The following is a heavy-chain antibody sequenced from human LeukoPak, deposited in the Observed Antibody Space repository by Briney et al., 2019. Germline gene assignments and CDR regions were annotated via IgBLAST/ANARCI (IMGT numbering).Heavy chain of an antibody. Sequence: SETLSLTCTVSGGSISSGGYYWSWIRQPPGKGLEWIGYIHHSGSTYYNPSLKSRVTISVDRSKNQFSLKLSSVTAADTAVYYCARDPGRIVVVPASIWGQGTMVTVSS. CDR1: GGSISSGGYY. V-gene: IGHV4-30-2*01. CDR2: IHHSGST. CDR3: ARDPGRIVVVPASI. D-gene: IGHD2-2*01. J-gene: IGHJ3*02.